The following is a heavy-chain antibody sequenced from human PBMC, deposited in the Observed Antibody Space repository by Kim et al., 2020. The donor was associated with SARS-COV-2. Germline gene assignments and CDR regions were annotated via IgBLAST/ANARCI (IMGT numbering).Heavy chain of an antibody. CDR3: AKGLWKYQLWAPFDY. D-gene: IGHD2-2*01. V-gene: IGHV3-23*01. CDR2: ISGSGGST. CDR1: GFTFSSYA. Sequence: GGSLRLSCAASGFTFSSYAMSWVRQAPGKGLEWVSAISGSGGSTYYADSVKGRFTISRDNSKNTLYLQMNSLRAEDTAVYYCAKGLWKYQLWAPFDYWGQGTLVTVSS. J-gene: IGHJ4*02.